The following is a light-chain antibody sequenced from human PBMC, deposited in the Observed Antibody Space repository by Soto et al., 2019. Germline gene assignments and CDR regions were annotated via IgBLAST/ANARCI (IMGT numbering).Light chain of an antibody. CDR2: SAS. Sequence: DIQMTQTPSSLSASVGDRVTITCRASQNIHIYLNWYQQKPGKAPKLLIYSASNLQTGAPSRFSGSGSGTDFTLTMAGLKPEDFATYYGQQSSKTLITFGQGTRLVIK. CDR1: QNIHIY. CDR3: QQSSKTLIT. V-gene: IGKV1-39*01. J-gene: IGKJ5*01.